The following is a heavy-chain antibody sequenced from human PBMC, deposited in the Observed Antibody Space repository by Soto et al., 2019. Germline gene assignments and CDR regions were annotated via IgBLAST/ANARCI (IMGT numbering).Heavy chain of an antibody. Sequence: QVQLVQSGAEVKKPGSSVRVSCKASGATLNTFINYGITWVRQAPGQGLEWMGGIIPVFGTANYAQKSQGRVTIRVDSSRRTVYVELGSLRSEPTAVYYCARGAARKIIGVMNDAFEIWAQGIMVCFSS. V-gene: IGHV1-69*12. CDR3: ARGAARKIIGVMNDAFEI. D-gene: IGHD6-25*01. J-gene: IGHJ3*02. CDR1: GATLNTFINYG. CDR2: IIPVFGTA.